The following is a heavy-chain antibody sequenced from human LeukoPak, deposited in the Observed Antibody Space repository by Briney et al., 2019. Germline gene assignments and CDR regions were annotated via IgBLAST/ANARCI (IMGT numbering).Heavy chain of an antibody. CDR1: GFTFSSYS. J-gene: IGHJ6*04. Sequence: GGSLRLSCAASGFTFSSYSMNWVRQAPGKGLEWVSGISWNSGSIGYADSVKGRFTISRDNAKNSLYLQMNSLRAEDMALYYCAKDRYQSIAAPDVWGKGTTVTVSS. CDR2: ISWNSGSI. V-gene: IGHV3-9*03. D-gene: IGHD6-6*01. CDR3: AKDRYQSIAAPDV.